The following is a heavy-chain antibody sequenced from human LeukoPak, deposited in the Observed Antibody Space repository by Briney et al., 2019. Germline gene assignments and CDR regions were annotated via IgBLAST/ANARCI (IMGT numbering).Heavy chain of an antibody. V-gene: IGHV4-34*01. CDR3: ARGRGYNSFDY. Sequence: SETLSLTCAVYGGSFSGYYWSWIRQPPGKGVEWIGEINHSGSTNYNPSLKSRVTISVDTSKNQFSLKLTSVTSADTAVYYCARGRGYNSFDYWGQGTLVTVSS. D-gene: IGHD3-16*02. CDR1: GGSFSGYY. J-gene: IGHJ4*02. CDR2: INHSGST.